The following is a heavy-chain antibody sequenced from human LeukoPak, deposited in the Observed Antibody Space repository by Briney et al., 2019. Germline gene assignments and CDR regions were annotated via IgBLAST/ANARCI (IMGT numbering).Heavy chain of an antibody. Sequence: PGRSLRLSCAASGFTFDDYAMHWVRQAPRKGLEWVSGISWNSGSIGYADSVKGRFTISRDNAKNSLYLQMNSLRAEDTALYYCAKGDGSGSYQSEIDYWGQGTLVTVSS. CDR3: AKGDGSGSYQSEIDY. CDR2: ISWNSGSI. J-gene: IGHJ4*02. CDR1: GFTFDDYA. V-gene: IGHV3-9*01. D-gene: IGHD3-10*01.